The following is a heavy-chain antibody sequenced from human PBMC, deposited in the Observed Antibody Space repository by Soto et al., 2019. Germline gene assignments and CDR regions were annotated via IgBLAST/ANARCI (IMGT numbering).Heavy chain of an antibody. Sequence: ASVKVSCKASGYTFTGYYMHWVRQAPGQGLEWMGWINPNSGGTNYAQKFQGWVTMTRDTSISTAYMELSRLRSDDTAVYYCARGTGIWSGRLFMRDYFDYWGQGTLVTVSS. J-gene: IGHJ4*02. CDR3: ARGTGIWSGRLFMRDYFDY. CDR2: INPNSGGT. CDR1: GYTFTGYY. V-gene: IGHV1-2*04. D-gene: IGHD3-10*01.